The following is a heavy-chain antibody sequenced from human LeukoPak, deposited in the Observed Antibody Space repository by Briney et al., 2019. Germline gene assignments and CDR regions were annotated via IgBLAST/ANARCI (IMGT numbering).Heavy chain of an antibody. D-gene: IGHD5-18*01. CDR3: ARVWGVDTAMVKD. V-gene: IGHV4-31*03. Sequence: SETLSLTCTVSGGSISSGSYYWSWIRQHPGKGLEWIGYIYYSGSTYYNPSLKSRVTISVDTSKNQFSLKLSSVTAADTAVYYCARVWGVDTAMVKDWGQGTLVTVSS. CDR2: IYYSGST. J-gene: IGHJ4*02. CDR1: GGSISSGSYY.